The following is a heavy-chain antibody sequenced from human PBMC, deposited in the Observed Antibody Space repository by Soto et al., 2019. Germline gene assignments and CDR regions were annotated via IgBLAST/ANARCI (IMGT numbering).Heavy chain of an antibody. D-gene: IGHD3-10*01. CDR1: GFTFSSYA. CDR3: AIRITMVRGVISD. J-gene: IGHJ4*02. CDR2: ISGSGGST. Sequence: EVQLLESGGGLVQPGGSLRLSCAASGFTFSSYAMSWVRQAPGKGLEWVSAISGSGGSTYYADSVKGRFTISRDNSKNTLYLKMTSLRAEDTAVYYCAIRITMVRGVISDWGQGTLVTVSS. V-gene: IGHV3-23*01.